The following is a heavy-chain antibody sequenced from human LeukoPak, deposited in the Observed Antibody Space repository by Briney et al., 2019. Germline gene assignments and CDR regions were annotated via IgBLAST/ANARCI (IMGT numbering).Heavy chain of an antibody. J-gene: IGHJ4*02. CDR3: ARGFADFVWGSYPSSY. CDR1: GFTFSSYS. Sequence: GDSLRLSCAASGFTFSSYSMNWVRQAPGKGLEWVSSITGSSTYIRYADSVKGRFTISRDNAKNSLYLQMNSLRAEDTAVYYCARGFADFVWGSYPSSYWGQGILVTVSS. D-gene: IGHD3-16*02. CDR2: ITGSSTYI. V-gene: IGHV3-21*01.